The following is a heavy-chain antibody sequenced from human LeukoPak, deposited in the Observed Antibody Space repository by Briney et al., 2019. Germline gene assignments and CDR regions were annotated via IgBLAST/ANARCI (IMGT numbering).Heavy chain of an antibody. CDR3: ASRYLWKGGRFDY. D-gene: IGHD1-1*01. V-gene: IGHV4-34*01. CDR2: IKHDGST. J-gene: IGHJ4*02. CDR1: GGSFSGDF. Sequence: PSETLSLTCAVYGGSFSGDFWSWIRQSPGKGLEWIGEIKHDGSTTYNPSLESRVTMSVDTSTNQISLEMTSVTAADTAVYYCASRYLWKGGRFDYWGQGTLVTVSS.